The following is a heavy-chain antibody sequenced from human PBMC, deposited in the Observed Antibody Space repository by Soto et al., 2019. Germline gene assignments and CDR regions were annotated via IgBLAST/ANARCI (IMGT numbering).Heavy chain of an antibody. CDR1: GYTFTSYG. J-gene: IGHJ6*02. CDR3: ARIESGDYYYYYGMDV. CDR2: ISAYNGNT. Sequence: ASVKVSCKASGYTFTSYGISWVRQAPGQGLEWMGWISAYNGNTNYAQKLQGRVTMTTDTSTSTAYMELRSLRSDDTAVYYCARIESGDYYYYYGMDVCGQLTTVTVSS. V-gene: IGHV1-18*01.